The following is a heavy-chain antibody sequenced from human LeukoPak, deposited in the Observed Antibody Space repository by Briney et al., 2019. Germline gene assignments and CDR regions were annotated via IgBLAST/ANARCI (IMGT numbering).Heavy chain of an antibody. D-gene: IGHD2-15*01. Sequence: GGSLRLSCVASGFTFSSYAMTWVRQAPGKGLEWVSGISGSSGRTYYADSVKGRFTMSRDNSRNTLYLQMNNLRAEDTAVYYCAKRGYCSVASCSQTPYYFDYWGQGTLVTVSS. CDR3: AKRGYCSVASCSQTPYYFDY. J-gene: IGHJ4*02. CDR1: GFTFSSYA. V-gene: IGHV3-23*01. CDR2: ISGSSGRT.